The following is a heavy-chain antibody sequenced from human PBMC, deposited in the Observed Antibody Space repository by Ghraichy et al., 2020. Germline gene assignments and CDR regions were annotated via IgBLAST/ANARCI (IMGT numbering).Heavy chain of an antibody. CDR1: GYTFTSYG. J-gene: IGHJ5*02. CDR3: ARDWDGRDDCFDP. Sequence: ASVKVSCKASGYTFTSYGISWVRQAPGQGLEWMGWTSAYNDDTNYEQKFRGRVTMTTDTSTNTAYMEVRSLRSDDTAVYYCARDWDGRDDCFDPWGQGTLVTVSS. V-gene: IGHV1-18*04. CDR2: TSAYNDDT. D-gene: IGHD1-26*01.